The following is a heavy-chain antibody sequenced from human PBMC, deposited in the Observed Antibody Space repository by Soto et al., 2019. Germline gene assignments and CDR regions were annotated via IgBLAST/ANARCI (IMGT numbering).Heavy chain of an antibody. CDR2: IYYSDSI. CDR1: GGSISTGY. Sequence: SETLSLTCTVSGGSISTGYWTWIRQPPEKGLEWIGYIYYSDSINYNPSLKSRVTISVDTSKNQFSLKLSSVTAADTAVYYCARDYRPNLLRHYYGSGSYYKNWGQGTLVTVSS. CDR3: ARDYRPNLLRHYYGSGSYYKN. J-gene: IGHJ4*02. V-gene: IGHV4-59*12. D-gene: IGHD3-10*01.